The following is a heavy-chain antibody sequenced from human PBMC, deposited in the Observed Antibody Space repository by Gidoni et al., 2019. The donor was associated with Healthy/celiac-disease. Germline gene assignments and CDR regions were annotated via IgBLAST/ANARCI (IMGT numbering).Heavy chain of an antibody. CDR2: INHSGST. J-gene: IGHJ4*02. CDR1: GGSSSGYY. Sequence: QVQLQQWGAGLLKPSETLSLACAVYGGSSSGYYWRWIRQPPGKGLEWIGEINHSGSTNYNPSLKSRVTISVDTSKNQFSLKLSSVTAADTAVYYCARSQRRYYYDSSGYRTYYFDYWGQGTLVTVSS. V-gene: IGHV4-34*01. CDR3: ARSQRRYYYDSSGYRTYYFDY. D-gene: IGHD3-22*01.